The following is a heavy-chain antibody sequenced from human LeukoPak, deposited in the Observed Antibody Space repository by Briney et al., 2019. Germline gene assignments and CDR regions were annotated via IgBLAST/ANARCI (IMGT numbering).Heavy chain of an antibody. D-gene: IGHD3-10*01. CDR3: ARAVSGRAFDI. CDR1: GFTFSDYS. V-gene: IGHV3-48*02. Sequence: GGSLRLSCAASGFTFSDYSMNWVRQAPGKGLEWVSYISSSSSTIYYADSVKGRFTISRDNAKNSLYLQMNGLRDEDTAVYYCARAVSGRAFDIWGQGTMVTVSS. CDR2: ISSSSSTI. J-gene: IGHJ3*02.